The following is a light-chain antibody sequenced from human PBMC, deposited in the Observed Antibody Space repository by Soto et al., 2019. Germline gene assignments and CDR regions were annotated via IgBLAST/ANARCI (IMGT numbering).Light chain of an antibody. Sequence: EIVLTQSPGTLSLSPGERATLSCRASQSVSSGYLAWYQQKPGQAPRLLIYGASSRATGIPDRFSGSGSGTDFTLTISRLEPEDFAVYYCQQYDISPWTFGQGTKVDI. CDR1: QSVSSGY. V-gene: IGKV3-20*01. CDR2: GAS. CDR3: QQYDISPWT. J-gene: IGKJ1*01.